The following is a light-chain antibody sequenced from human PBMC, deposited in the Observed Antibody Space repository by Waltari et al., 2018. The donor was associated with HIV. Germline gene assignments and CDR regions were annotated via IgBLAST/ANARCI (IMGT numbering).Light chain of an antibody. Sequence: QSVLTQPPSASGTPGQRVTISCSGSSSNIGSNTVNWYQQLPGTAPKLLLYNNYQRPSGVPDRFSGSKSGTSASLAISGLQSEDEADYYCAAWDDSLNGVVFGGGTKLTVL. CDR3: AAWDDSLNGVV. J-gene: IGLJ2*01. CDR1: SSNIGSNT. CDR2: NNY. V-gene: IGLV1-44*01.